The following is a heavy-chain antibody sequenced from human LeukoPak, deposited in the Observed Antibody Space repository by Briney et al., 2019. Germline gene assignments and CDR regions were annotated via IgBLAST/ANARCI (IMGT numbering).Heavy chain of an antibody. CDR2: IYYSGST. CDR3: ARDTPYGSGSYAFDI. D-gene: IGHD3-10*01. V-gene: IGHV4-61*01. CDR1: GGSVSSGSYY. Sequence: PSETLSLTCTVSGGSVSSGSYYWSWIRQPPGKGLEWIGYIYYSGSTNYNPSLKSRATISVDTSKNQFSLKLSSVTAADTAVYYCARDTPYGSGSYAFDIWGQGTMVTVSS. J-gene: IGHJ3*02.